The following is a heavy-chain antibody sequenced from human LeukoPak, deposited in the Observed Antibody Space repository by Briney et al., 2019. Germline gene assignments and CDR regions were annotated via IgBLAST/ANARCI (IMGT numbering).Heavy chain of an antibody. CDR1: GASINSGFY. V-gene: IGHV4-38-2*02. J-gene: IGHJ5*02. D-gene: IGHD6-13*01. CDR3: AGYLAGQPSGPNR. CDR2: FYKSGTT. Sequence: SETLSLTCTISGASINSGFYWGWIRQPPGKGLEWMVSFYKSGTTYYNSSLKSRVSISIDTSKTQFSLKLNSVTAADTAVYYRAGYLAGQPSGPNRWGPGTLVTVSS.